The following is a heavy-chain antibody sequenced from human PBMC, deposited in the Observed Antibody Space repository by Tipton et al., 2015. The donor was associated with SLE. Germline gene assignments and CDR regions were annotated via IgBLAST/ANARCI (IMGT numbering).Heavy chain of an antibody. CDR1: GGSISSSSYY. V-gene: IGHV4-39*01. CDR2: IHYSGST. J-gene: IGHJ4*02. CDR3: AGEVGRYGPFDY. Sequence: TLSLTCTVSGGSISSSSYYWGWIRQPPGKGLEWNGSIHYSGSTYYNPSPKSRVTISIDTSKNQFSLKLSPVAAADTAVYYCAGEVGRYGPFDYWGQGTLVTVSS. D-gene: IGHD5-18*01.